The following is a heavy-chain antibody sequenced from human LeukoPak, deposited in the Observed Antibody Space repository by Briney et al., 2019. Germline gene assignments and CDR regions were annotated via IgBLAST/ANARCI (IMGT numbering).Heavy chain of an antibody. CDR3: AREDCSGGSCYSLSLTPVFHVFDI. CDR2: ISAYNGNT. D-gene: IGHD2-15*01. V-gene: IGHV1-18*01. Sequence: ASVKVSCKASGYAFTSYGISWVRQAPGQGLEWMGWISAYNGNTNYAPKLQGRVTMTIDTSTSTAYMELRSLRSDDTAVYYCAREDCSGGSCYSLSLTPVFHVFDIWGQGTMVTVSS. CDR1: GYAFTSYG. J-gene: IGHJ3*02.